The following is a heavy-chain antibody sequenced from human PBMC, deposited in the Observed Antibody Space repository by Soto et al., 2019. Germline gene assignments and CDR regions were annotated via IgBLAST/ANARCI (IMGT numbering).Heavy chain of an antibody. CDR3: XXXXXXXXXXMDV. J-gene: IGHJ6*02. CDR1: GYTFTSYG. Sequence: QVQLVQSGAEVKKPGASVKVSCKASGYTFTSYGISWVRQAPGQGLEWMGWISAYNGNTNYAQKLQGRVTMTTDTSTSTAYMXPXXXXSXXXXVXXXXXXXXXXXXXMDVWGQGTTVTVSS. CDR2: ISAYNGNT. V-gene: IGHV1-18*01.